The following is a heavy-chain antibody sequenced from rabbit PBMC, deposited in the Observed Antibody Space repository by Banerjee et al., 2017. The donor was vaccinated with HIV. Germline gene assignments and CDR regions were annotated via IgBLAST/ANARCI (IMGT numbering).Heavy chain of an antibody. D-gene: IGHD4-1*01. CDR2: INTSSGNT. V-gene: IGHV1S45*01. CDR3: ARDLAGVIGWNFNL. CDR1: GFSFSTYG. Sequence: QEQLVESGGDLVKPEGSLTITCTASGFSFSTYGVNWVRQAPGKGLEWIACINTSSGNTVYASWAKGRFTISKTSSTTVTLQMTSLTAADTATYFCARDLAGVIGWNFNLWGPGTLVTVS. J-gene: IGHJ4*01.